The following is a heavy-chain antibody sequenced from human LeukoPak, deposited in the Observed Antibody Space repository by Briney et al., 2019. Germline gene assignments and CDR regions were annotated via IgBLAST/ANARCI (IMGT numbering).Heavy chain of an antibody. CDR3: ARDRYCSGGSCYDY. CDR2: IYTSGST. D-gene: IGHD2-15*01. Sequence: SETLSLTCTVSGGSISSGSYYWRWIRQPAGKGLEWIGRIYTSGSTNYNPSLKSRVTISVDTSKNQFSLKLSSVTAADTAVYYCARDRYCSGGSCYDYWGQGTLVTVSS. V-gene: IGHV4-61*02. CDR1: GGSISSGSYY. J-gene: IGHJ4*02.